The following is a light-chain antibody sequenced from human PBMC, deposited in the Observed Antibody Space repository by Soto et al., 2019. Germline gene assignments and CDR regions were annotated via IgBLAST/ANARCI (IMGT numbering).Light chain of an antibody. CDR3: SSSTSSSTLV. J-gene: IGLJ1*01. CDR1: SSDVGRYNY. CDR2: DVN. V-gene: IGLV2-14*03. Sequence: SALTQPASVSGSPGQSITISCTGTSSDVGRYNYVSWYQQHPGKVPKLMIYDVNNRPSGVSNRFSGSKSGNTASLTISGLQAEDEADYYCSSSTSSSTLVFGTGTKLTVL.